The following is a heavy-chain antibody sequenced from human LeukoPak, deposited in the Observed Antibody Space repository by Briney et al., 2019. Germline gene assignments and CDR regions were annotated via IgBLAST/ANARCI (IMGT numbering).Heavy chain of an antibody. CDR1: GYSISSGYY. CDR3: ATRPGVAGTGLRFDP. CDR2: IYHSGST. Sequence: PSETLSLTCAVSGYSISSGYYWGWIRQPPGKGLEWIGSIYHSGSTYYNPSLKSRVTISVDTSKNQFSLKLSSVTAADTAVYYCATRPGVAGTGLRFDPWGQGTLVTVSS. J-gene: IGHJ5*02. D-gene: IGHD6-19*01. V-gene: IGHV4-38-2*01.